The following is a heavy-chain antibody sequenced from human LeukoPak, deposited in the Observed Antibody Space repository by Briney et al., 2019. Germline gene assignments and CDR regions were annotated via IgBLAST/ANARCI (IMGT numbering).Heavy chain of an antibody. CDR2: IYYSGST. CDR3: ARAEQHLNWFDP. J-gene: IGHJ5*02. Sequence: SETLSLTCTVSGGSISSSGYYWGWIRQPPGKGLEWIGSIYYSGSTYYNPSLKSRVTISVDTSKNQFSLKLSSVTAADTAVYYCARAEQHLNWFDPWAREPWSPSPQ. V-gene: IGHV4-39*07. D-gene: IGHD1-26*01. CDR1: GGSISSSGYY.